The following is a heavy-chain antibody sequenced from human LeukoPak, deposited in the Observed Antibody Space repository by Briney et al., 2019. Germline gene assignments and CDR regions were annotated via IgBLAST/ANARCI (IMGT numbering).Heavy chain of an antibody. V-gene: IGHV1-2*04. J-gene: IGHJ6*02. CDR3: ARARRRTTVIFVGAGIGGMDV. CDR1: GGTFSSYA. Sequence: GASVKVSCKASGGTFSSYAISWVRQAPGQGLEWMGWINPNSGGTNYAQKFQGWVTMTRDTSISTAYMELSRLRSDDTAVYYCARARRRTTVIFVGAGIGGMDVWGQGTTVTVSS. D-gene: IGHD4-17*01. CDR2: INPNSGGT.